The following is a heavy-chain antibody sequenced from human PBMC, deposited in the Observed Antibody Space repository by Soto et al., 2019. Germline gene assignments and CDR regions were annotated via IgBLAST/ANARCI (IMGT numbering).Heavy chain of an antibody. Sequence: PSETLSLTCTLSAGSISSATNYWTWLRQHPEKGLEWIGYISRSGSTHFSPSLKSRVSISVDTSTNQFSLRLSSVTAADTAVYYCARQRPPRGPNYYSFSDFYHGVFDPWGQGTLVTVSS. CDR1: AGSISSATNY. V-gene: IGHV4-31*03. CDR2: ISRSGST. D-gene: IGHD3-22*01. CDR3: ARQRPPRGPNYYSFSDFYHGVFDP. J-gene: IGHJ5*02.